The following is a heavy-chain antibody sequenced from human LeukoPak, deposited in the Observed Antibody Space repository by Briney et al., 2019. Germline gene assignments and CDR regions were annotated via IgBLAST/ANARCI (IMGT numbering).Heavy chain of an antibody. D-gene: IGHD3-16*01. J-gene: IGHJ4*02. CDR1: GSTFSGHL. Sequence: GGSLRLSCAASGSTFSGHLLHWVRQAPGKGLEWVAGTAYEGGEKYYADSVSGRFTISSDNSDNTVYLQMNGLRLEDTAVYFCAREGDRHLTFDYWGRGTLVTVSS. V-gene: IGHV3-30*01. CDR3: AREGDRHLTFDY. CDR2: TAYEGGEK.